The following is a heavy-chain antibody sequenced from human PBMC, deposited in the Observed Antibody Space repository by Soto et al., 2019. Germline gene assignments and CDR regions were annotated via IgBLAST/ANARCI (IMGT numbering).Heavy chain of an antibody. J-gene: IGHJ3*02. CDR3: ARSAVAADAFDI. Sequence: ASVKVSCKASGYTFTGYYMHWVRQAPGQGLEWKGWINPNSGGTNYAQKFQGWVTMTKDTSISTAYMELSRLRSDDTSVYYCARSAVAADAFDIWGQGTMATVSS. D-gene: IGHD6-19*01. V-gene: IGHV1-2*04. CDR1: GYTFTGYY. CDR2: INPNSGGT.